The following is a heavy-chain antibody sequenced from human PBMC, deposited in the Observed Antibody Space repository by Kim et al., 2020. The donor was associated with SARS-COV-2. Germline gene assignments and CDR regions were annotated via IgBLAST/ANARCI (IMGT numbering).Heavy chain of an antibody. CDR3: ASRYCSSTSCFSGFDY. V-gene: IGHV3-74*01. Sequence: GGSLRLSCAASGFTFSSYWMHWVRQAPGKGLVWVSRINSDGSSTSYADSVKGRFTISRDNANNTLYPQMNSLRAEDTAVYYCASRYCSSTSCFSGFDYWGQGTLVTVSS. CDR2: INSDGSST. D-gene: IGHD2-2*01. J-gene: IGHJ4*02. CDR1: GFTFSSYW.